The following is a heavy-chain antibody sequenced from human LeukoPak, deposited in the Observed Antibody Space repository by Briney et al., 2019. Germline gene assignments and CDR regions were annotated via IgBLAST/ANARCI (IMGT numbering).Heavy chain of an antibody. CDR1: GFTFSSYG. Sequence: GGSLRLSCAASGFTFSSYGMHLVRQAPGKWLEWVAVIWYDGSNKYYADSVKGRFTISRDNSNNTLYLQMNSLRAEDTAAYYCAREGSSGSYGGDAFDIWGEGTMVIVSS. V-gene: IGHV3-33*01. CDR3: AREGSSGSYGGDAFDI. D-gene: IGHD6-19*01. CDR2: IWYDGSNK. J-gene: IGHJ3*02.